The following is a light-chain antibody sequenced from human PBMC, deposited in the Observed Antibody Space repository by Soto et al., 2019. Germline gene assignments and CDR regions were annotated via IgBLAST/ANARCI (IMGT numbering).Light chain of an antibody. V-gene: IGKV3-15*01. CDR3: QQYNNWPQT. CDR2: DAS. CDR1: QSLRSS. Sequence: ETMMTQSADTLSLSLGERATLSGTASQSLRSSLAWYQQKPGQAPRLLIYDASTRATGIPARFSGSGSGTDFTLTISGLQSEDFAVYYCQQYNNWPQTFGQGTKVDIK. J-gene: IGKJ1*01.